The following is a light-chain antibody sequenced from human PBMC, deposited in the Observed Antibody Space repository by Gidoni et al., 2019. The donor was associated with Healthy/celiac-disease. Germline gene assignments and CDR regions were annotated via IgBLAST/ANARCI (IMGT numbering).Light chain of an antibody. CDR1: QSVSSSY. Sequence: EIVLTQSPGTLSLSPGERATLSCRASQSVSSSYLAWYQQKPGQAPRLLNYGASSRATGSPDRFSGSGSGTDFTLTISRLEPEDFAVYYCQQYGSSLRWTFGQGTKVEIK. CDR2: GAS. CDR3: QQYGSSLRWT. V-gene: IGKV3-20*01. J-gene: IGKJ1*01.